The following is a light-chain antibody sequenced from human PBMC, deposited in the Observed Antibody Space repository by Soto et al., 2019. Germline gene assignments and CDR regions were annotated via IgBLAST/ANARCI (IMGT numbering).Light chain of an antibody. CDR2: GAS. CDR1: QSVSSSY. J-gene: IGKJ4*02. Sequence: EIVLTQSPGPLSLSPGERATLSCRASQSVSSSYLAWYQQKPGQAPRLLIYGASSRATGIPDMFSGSGSGKNFTLNISRLEPEDFAVYYCQQYCISPLTFGGGTNVEIK. V-gene: IGKV3-20*01. CDR3: QQYCISPLT.